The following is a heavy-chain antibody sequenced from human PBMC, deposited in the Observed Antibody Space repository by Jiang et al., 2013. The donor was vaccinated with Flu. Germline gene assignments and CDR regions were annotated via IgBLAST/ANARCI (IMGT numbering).Heavy chain of an antibody. CDR1: GYTFTGYY. CDR2: INPNSGGT. V-gene: IGHV1-2*02. D-gene: IGHD2-2*01. CDR3: ARDLTYCSSTSCYFEGFDY. J-gene: IGHJ4*02. Sequence: VQLVESGAEVKKPGASVKVSCKASGYTFTGYYMHWVRQAPGQGLEWMGWINPNSGGTNYAQKFQGRVTMTRDTSISTAYMELSRLRSDDTAVYYCARDLTYCSSTSCYFEGFDYWGQGTLVTVSS.